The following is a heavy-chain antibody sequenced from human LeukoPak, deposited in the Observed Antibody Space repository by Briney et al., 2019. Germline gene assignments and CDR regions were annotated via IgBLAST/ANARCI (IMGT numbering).Heavy chain of an antibody. J-gene: IGHJ4*02. CDR1: GDSIKDYY. CDR3: ARQGSENYFDS. D-gene: IGHD6-19*01. V-gene: IGHV4-4*07. CDR2: MSKSGNT. Sequence: SETLSLTCTVSGDSIKDYYWSWIRQPAGKGLEWIGRMSKSGNTNCNPSFKSRLTMSIETSKNQFSLKLNSVTAADTAVYYCARQGSENYFDSWGLGTLVTVSS.